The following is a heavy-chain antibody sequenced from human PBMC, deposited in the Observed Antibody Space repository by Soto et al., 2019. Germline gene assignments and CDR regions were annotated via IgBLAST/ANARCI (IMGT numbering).Heavy chain of an antibody. CDR2: IYYTGST. D-gene: IGHD2-2*01. CDR1: GGSINNDRWSYY. CDR3: ARHQRYCGSTSCHGCYN. J-gene: IGHJ3*02. Sequence: QVQLQESGPGLVKPSETLSLTCTVSGGSINNDRWSYYWSWIRQPPGRGQEWIGFIYYTGSTNYNPSLKRRVTLSVDTSKNQLSVRLTPVTAADTAIYYCARHQRYCGSTSCHGCYNWWRGTMVSVSS. V-gene: IGHV4-59*08.